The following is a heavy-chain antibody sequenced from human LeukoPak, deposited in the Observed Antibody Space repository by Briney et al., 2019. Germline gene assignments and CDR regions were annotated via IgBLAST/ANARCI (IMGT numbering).Heavy chain of an antibody. Sequence: SETLSLTCTVSGGSISGSYWSWIRQPAGKGLEWIGRIYSSGSTNYNPSLKSRVTMSVDTSKNQVSLKLNSVTAADTAVYYCARRFCSGGSRYLFDSWGQGTLVTVSS. V-gene: IGHV4-4*07. J-gene: IGHJ4*02. CDR3: ARRFCSGGSRYLFDS. CDR1: GGSISGSY. D-gene: IGHD2-15*01. CDR2: IYSSGST.